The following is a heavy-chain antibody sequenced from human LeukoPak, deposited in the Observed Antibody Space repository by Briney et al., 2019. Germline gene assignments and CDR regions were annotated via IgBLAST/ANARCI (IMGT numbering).Heavy chain of an antibody. CDR3: ARDKVGATNAGYFDY. V-gene: IGHV4-30-2*01. CDR1: GGSISSGGYY. CDR2: IYHSGST. Sequence: IPSETLSLTCTVSGGSISSGGYYWSWIRQPPGKGLEWIGYIYHSGSTYYNPSLKSRVTISVDRSKNQFSLKLSSVTAADTAVYYCARDKVGATNAGYFDYWGQGALVTVSS. J-gene: IGHJ4*02. D-gene: IGHD1-26*01.